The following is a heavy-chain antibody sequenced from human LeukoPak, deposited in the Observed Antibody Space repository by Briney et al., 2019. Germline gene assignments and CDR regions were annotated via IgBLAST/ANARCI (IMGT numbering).Heavy chain of an antibody. V-gene: IGHV1-2*02. D-gene: IGHD2-2*01. CDR2: INPHSDDR. Sequence: ASVEVSCKASGYTFTGYYIHWLRQAPGQGLEWMGWINPHSDDRNYAQRFQGRVTMTRDTSISTVYMELSGLTSDDTAVYYCARDGPCSSTSCQNFDSWGQGALVTVSS. CDR3: ARDGPCSSTSCQNFDS. J-gene: IGHJ4*02. CDR1: GYTFTGYY.